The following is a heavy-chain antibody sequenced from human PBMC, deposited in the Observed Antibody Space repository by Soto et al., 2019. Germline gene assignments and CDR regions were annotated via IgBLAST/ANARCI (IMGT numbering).Heavy chain of an antibody. Sequence: SETLSLTCIVSGVSISSNYWSWIRQPPGQGLEWIGYIHYSGSTNFNPSLKNRAIMSVDTSKNQFSLRLSSVTAADTAVYYCARSYPNTIFGVVPSRGLDVWGQGATVTV. J-gene: IGHJ6*02. CDR1: GVSISSNY. CDR3: ARSYPNTIFGVVPSRGLDV. D-gene: IGHD3-3*01. CDR2: IHYSGST. V-gene: IGHV4-59*01.